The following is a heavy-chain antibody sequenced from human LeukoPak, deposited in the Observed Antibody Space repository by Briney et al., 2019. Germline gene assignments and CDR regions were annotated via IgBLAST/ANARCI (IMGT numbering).Heavy chain of an antibody. CDR1: GFTFSSYG. D-gene: IGHD5-18*01. CDR2: IRYDGSNK. Sequence: GGSLRLSCAASGFTFSSYGMHWVRQAPGKGLEWVAFIRYDGSNKYYADSVKGRFTISRDNSKNTLYLQMNSLRAEDTAVYYCAKGGDSGYTSFDYWGQGTLVTVSS. J-gene: IGHJ4*02. V-gene: IGHV3-30*02. CDR3: AKGGDSGYTSFDY.